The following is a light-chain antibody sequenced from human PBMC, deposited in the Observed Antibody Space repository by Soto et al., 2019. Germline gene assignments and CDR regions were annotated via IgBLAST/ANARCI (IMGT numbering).Light chain of an antibody. V-gene: IGKV3D-20*02. CDR1: QSVSSSY. CDR2: GAS. Sequence: EIVLTQSPGTLSLSPGERATLSCRASQSVSSSYLAWYQQKLGQAPRLLIYGASSRATGIPVRFSGSGSGTDFTLAISRLEPEDFAVYYCQQRSNCSPYTFGQGTKLEIK. CDR3: QQRSNCSPYT. J-gene: IGKJ2*01.